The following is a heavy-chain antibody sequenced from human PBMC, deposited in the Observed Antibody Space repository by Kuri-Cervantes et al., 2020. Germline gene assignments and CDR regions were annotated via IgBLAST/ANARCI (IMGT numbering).Heavy chain of an antibody. D-gene: IGHD4-11*01. J-gene: IGHJ4*02. CDR1: GFTVSSNY. Sequence: GESLKISCAASGFTVSSNYMSWVRQAPGKGLEWVSVIYSGGSTYYADSVKGRFTISRDNSKNTLYLQMNSLRVEDTAVYYCARARPLQYYFDYWGQGTLVTVSS. CDR2: IYSGGST. CDR3: ARARPLQYYFDY. V-gene: IGHV3-53*01.